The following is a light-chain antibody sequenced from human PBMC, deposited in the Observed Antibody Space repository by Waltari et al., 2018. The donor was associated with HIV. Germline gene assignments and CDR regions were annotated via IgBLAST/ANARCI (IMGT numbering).Light chain of an antibody. Sequence: QSALTQPASVSGSPGQSITISCSGSSSDIGKYNYVSWYQQHPVKAPKIIIFDVSDRPSGVSNRFSGSKSGNTASLTISGLQAEDEADYYCSSYRSSTTYVFGTGTQVTV. V-gene: IGLV2-14*03. CDR2: DVS. J-gene: IGLJ1*01. CDR1: SSDIGKYNY. CDR3: SSYRSSTTYV.